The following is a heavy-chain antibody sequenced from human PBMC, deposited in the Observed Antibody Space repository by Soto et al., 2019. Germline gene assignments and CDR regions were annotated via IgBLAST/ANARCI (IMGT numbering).Heavy chain of an antibody. D-gene: IGHD3-22*01. CDR3: ARGDYCDSSGPNNAFDI. J-gene: IGHJ3*02. Sequence: ASVKVSCKASGGTFSSYAISWVRQAPGQGLEWMGGIIPIFGTANYAQKFQGRATITADKSTSTAYMELSSLRSEDTAVYYCARGDYCDSSGPNNAFDIWGQGTMVTVSS. CDR2: IIPIFGTA. V-gene: IGHV1-69*06. CDR1: GGTFSSYA.